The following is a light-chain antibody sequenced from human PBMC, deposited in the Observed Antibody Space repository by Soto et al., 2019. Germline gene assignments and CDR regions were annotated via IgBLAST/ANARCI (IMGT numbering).Light chain of an antibody. CDR2: EVA. V-gene: IGLV2-14*01. CDR1: SSDVGAYNY. CDR3: SSFTSSTTLV. Sequence: SALTQPASVSGSPGQSITISCTGTSSDVGAYNYVSWYQQHPGKAPKLMIYEVANRPSGVSARFSGSKSGNTASLTISGLQSEDEAAYYCSSFTSSTTLVFGGGTKLTVL. J-gene: IGLJ2*01.